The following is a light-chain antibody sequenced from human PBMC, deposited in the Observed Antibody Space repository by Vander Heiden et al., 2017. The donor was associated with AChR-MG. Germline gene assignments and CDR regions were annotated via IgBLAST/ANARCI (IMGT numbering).Light chain of an antibody. J-gene: IGKJ3*01. CDR2: GAS. Sequence: ETVLTLSPGTLSFSPGERATLACRATRSVSSSCMAWYRQKPGEAPRLRIYGASSRATGIPDRVSGSGSGTDFTLSISRLRPEDCAVDYCQQSGGSPPLFTFAPGTRVGFK. V-gene: IGKV3-20*01. CDR1: RSVSSSC. CDR3: QQSGGSPPLFT.